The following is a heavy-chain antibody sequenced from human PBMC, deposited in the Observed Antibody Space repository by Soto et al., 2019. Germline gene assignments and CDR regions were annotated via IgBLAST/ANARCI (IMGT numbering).Heavy chain of an antibody. CDR1: GDSVSSNSSS. Sequence: SQTLSLTCAISGDSVSSNSSSWNWIRQSPSRGLEWLGRTYHGSKWYNDYAVSVKSRITINPDTSKNQFSLQLYSVTPEDTAIYYCARDRSPGSSSWYDSWGQGILVNVSS. CDR2: TYHGSKWYN. V-gene: IGHV6-1*01. J-gene: IGHJ5*01. D-gene: IGHD6-13*01. CDR3: ARDRSPGSSSWYDS.